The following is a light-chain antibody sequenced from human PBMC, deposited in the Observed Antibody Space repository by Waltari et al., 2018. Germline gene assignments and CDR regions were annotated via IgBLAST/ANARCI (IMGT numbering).Light chain of an antibody. CDR2: EDT. CDR3: YSSDSTGLRV. J-gene: IGLJ1*01. CDR1: ELPRKY. V-gene: IGLV3-10*01. Sequence: YELTQPPSLSVSPGQTARITCSGHELPRKYAYWFQQKSGQAPRLVMYEDTTRPSGIPERFSGSSSGTVATLTITGAQVDDEADYYCYSSDSTGLRVFGGGTTVVVL.